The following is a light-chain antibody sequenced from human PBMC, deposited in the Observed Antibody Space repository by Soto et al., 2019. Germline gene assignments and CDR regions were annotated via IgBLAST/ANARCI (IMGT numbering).Light chain of an antibody. CDR2: WAS. V-gene: IGKV4-1*01. CDR3: QHYYSIPWT. J-gene: IGKJ1*01. CDR1: QSVLSSSNNKNC. Sequence: DIVMTQSPDSLAVSLGERATINCKSSQSVLSSSNNKNCLAWYQQKSGQPPKLLIYWASTRESGVPGRFSGSGSGTDFTLTISSLQAEDVAAYYCQHYYSIPWTFGQGTRVEIK.